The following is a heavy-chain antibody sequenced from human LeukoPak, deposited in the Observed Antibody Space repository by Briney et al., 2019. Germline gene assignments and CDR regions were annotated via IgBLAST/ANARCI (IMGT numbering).Heavy chain of an antibody. J-gene: IGHJ4*02. CDR3: TTESSTSLKY. Sequence: GGSLRLSCAAAGFTFSNAWMSWVRQAPGKRLEWVGRIKTKTDGGTTDYAAPVKGRFTISRDDSKNTLYLQMNSLKTEDTAMYYCTTESSTSLKYWGQGTLVTVSS. CDR2: IKTKTDGGTT. V-gene: IGHV3-15*01. CDR1: GFTFSNAW. D-gene: IGHD2-2*01.